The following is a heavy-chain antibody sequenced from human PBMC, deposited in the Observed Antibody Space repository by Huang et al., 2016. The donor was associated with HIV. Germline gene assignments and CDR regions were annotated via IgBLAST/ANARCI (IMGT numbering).Heavy chain of an antibody. J-gene: IGHJ3*02. V-gene: IGHV3-74*01. D-gene: IGHD2-2*01. CDR2: INTAGSST. CDR1: GFTFSSYW. Sequence: EVQLVESGGGLVQPGGSLRLSCAASGFTFSSYWMHWVRQNPGKGLVWVSRINTAGSSTSYADSVKGRFTISRDNAKNTLYLQMNSLRAEDTAVYYCARDPFAQHAFDIWGQGTMVTVSS. CDR3: ARDPFAQHAFDI.